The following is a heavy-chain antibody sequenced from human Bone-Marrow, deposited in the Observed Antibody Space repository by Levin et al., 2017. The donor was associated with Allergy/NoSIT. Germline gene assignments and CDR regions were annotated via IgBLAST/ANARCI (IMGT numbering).Heavy chain of an antibody. CDR2: ISYDGSNK. CDR3: ARQSPPGDYGDGNYYYGMDV. Sequence: GGSLRLSCAASGFTFSSYAMHWVRQAPGKGLEWVAVISYDGSNKYYADSVKDRFTISRDNSKNTLYLQMNRLRAEDTAVYYCARQSPPGDYGDGNYYYGMDVWGQGTTVTVSS. CDR1: GFTFSSYA. V-gene: IGHV3-30*04. D-gene: IGHD4-17*01. J-gene: IGHJ6*02.